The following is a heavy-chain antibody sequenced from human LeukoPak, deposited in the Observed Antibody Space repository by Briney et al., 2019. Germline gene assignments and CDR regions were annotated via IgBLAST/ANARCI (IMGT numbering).Heavy chain of an antibody. V-gene: IGHV1-18*01. CDR1: GGTFSSYA. D-gene: IGHD3-16*02. CDR2: ISAYNGNT. Sequence: EASVKVSCKASGGTFSSYAISWVRQAPGQGLEWMGWISAYNGNTNYAQKLQGRVTMTTDTSTSTAYMELRSLRSDDTAVYYCARDRYVWGSDRHYYFDFWGQGTLVTVSS. J-gene: IGHJ4*02. CDR3: ARDRYVWGSDRHYYFDF.